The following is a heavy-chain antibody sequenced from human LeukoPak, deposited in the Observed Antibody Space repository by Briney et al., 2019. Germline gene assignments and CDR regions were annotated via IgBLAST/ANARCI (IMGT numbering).Heavy chain of an antibody. CDR2: IYYSGST. Sequence: SETLSLTCTVSGGSISSGDYYWSWIRQPPGKGLEWIGYIYYSGSTYYNPSLKSRVTLSVDTSKNQFSLRLSSLTVADTAVYYCAREGRYGDYEGYWGQGTLVTVSS. D-gene: IGHD4-17*01. J-gene: IGHJ4*02. CDR3: AREGRYGDYEGY. V-gene: IGHV4-30-4*01. CDR1: GGSISSGDYY.